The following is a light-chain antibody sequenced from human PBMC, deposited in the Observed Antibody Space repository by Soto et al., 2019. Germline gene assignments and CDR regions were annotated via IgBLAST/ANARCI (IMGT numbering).Light chain of an antibody. V-gene: IGKV3-20*01. CDR3: QQYGSSPPYT. Sequence: EIVLTQSPGTLSLSPGERATLSCRASQSVSSIYLAWYQQKPGQAPRLLIYGASSRATGIPDRFSGSGSGTDFTLTINRLEHEDFSVYYCQQYGSSPPYTFGQVTKLEIK. J-gene: IGKJ2*01. CDR2: GAS. CDR1: QSVSSIY.